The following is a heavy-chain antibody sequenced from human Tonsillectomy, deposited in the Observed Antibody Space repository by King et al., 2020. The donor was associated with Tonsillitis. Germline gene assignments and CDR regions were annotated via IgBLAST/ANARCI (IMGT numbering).Heavy chain of an antibody. CDR1: GFTFSSYA. Sequence: VQLVESGGGLVQPGGSLRLSCAASGFTFSSYAMSWVRQAPGKGLEWVSAISGSGGSTYYADSVKGRFTISRDNSENTLYLQMNSLRAEDTAVYYCAKDRRGITIFGVVIKGYFDYWGQGTLVTVSS. D-gene: IGHD3-3*01. CDR3: AKDRRGITIFGVVIKGYFDY. CDR2: ISGSGGST. J-gene: IGHJ4*02. V-gene: IGHV3-23*04.